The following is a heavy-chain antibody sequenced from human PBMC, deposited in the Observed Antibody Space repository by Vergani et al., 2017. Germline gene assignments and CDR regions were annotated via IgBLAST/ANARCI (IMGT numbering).Heavy chain of an antibody. J-gene: IGHJ3*02. CDR2: IYYSGST. V-gene: IGHV4-39*01. CDR3: AWGGGWLVPDAFDI. CDR1: GGSISSSSYY. D-gene: IGHD6-19*01. Sequence: QLQLQESGPGLVKPSETLSLTCTVSGGSISSSSYYWGWIRQPPGKGLEWIGSIYYSGSTYYNPSLKSRVTISVDTSKNQFSLKLSSVTAADTAVYYCAWGGGWLVPDAFDIWGQGTMVTVSS.